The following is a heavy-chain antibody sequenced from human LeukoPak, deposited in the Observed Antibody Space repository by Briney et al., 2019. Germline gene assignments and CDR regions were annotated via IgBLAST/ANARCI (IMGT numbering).Heavy chain of an antibody. Sequence: PGGSLRLSCAASGFTFSSYGMHWVRQAPGKGLEWVAFIRYDGSNKYYADSVKGRFTISRDNSKNTLYLQMNSLRAEDTAVYYCAKGSITMIVVAPYYFDYWGQGTLVTVSS. CDR3: AKGSITMIVVAPYYFDY. CDR2: IRYDGSNK. J-gene: IGHJ4*02. D-gene: IGHD3-22*01. CDR1: GFTFSSYG. V-gene: IGHV3-30*02.